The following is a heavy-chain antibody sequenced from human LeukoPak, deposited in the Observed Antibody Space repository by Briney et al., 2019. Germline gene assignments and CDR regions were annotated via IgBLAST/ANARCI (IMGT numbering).Heavy chain of an antibody. Sequence: ASVKVSCKASGGTFSSYAISWVRQAPGQGLEWMGGIIPIFGTANYAQKFQGRVTITADESTSTAYMGLSSLRSEDTAVYYCARRSQVVPAAARRDYYYYMDVWGKGTTVTISS. CDR1: GGTFSSYA. CDR3: ARRSQVVPAAARRDYYYYMDV. V-gene: IGHV1-69*13. CDR2: IIPIFGTA. D-gene: IGHD2-2*01. J-gene: IGHJ6*03.